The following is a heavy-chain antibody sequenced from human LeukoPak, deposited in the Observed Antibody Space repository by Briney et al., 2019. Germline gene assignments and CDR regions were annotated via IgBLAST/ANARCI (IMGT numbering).Heavy chain of an antibody. V-gene: IGHV3-33*01. J-gene: IGHJ4*02. Sequence: SGGPLRLSCAASGFTFSSYGMHWVRQAPGKGLEWVAVITYDGSNKYYADSVKGRFTISRDNSKNTLYVQMNSLRAEDTAVYYCARGKYYYDSSGYYYGDLLYYFDYWGQGTLVTVSS. CDR1: GFTFSSYG. CDR3: ARGKYYYDSSGYYYGDLLYYFDY. D-gene: IGHD3-22*01. CDR2: ITYDGSNK.